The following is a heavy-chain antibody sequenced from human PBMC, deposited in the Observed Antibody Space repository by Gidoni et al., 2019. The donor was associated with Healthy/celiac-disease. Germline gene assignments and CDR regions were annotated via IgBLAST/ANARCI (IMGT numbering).Heavy chain of an antibody. CDR2: IWYDGSNK. D-gene: IGHD1-26*01. Sequence: QVQLVESGGGVVQPGRSLRLSCAASGFTFSSYGMRWVRQAPGKGLEGVAVIWYDGSNKYYADSVKGRFTISRDNSKNTLYLQMNSLRAEDTAVYYGARGEGNYFDYWGQGTLVTVSS. V-gene: IGHV3-33*01. J-gene: IGHJ4*02. CDR1: GFTFSSYG. CDR3: ARGEGNYFDY.